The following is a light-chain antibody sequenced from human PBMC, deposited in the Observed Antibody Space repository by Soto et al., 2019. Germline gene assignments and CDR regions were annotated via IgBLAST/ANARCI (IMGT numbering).Light chain of an antibody. V-gene: IGKV3-20*01. CDR2: GAS. CDR1: QSVISTY. CDR3: QQYGSSPIT. Sequence: EILLTQSPCTLSLSPGERATLSCRASQSVISTYLAWYQQKPGQAPRLLIYGASSRATGIPDRFSGSGSGTDFTLTISRLEPEDFAVYYCQQYGSSPITFGQGTRLEIK. J-gene: IGKJ5*01.